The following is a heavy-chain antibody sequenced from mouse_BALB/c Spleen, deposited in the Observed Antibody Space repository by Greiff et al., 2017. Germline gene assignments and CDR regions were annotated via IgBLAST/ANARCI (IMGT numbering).Heavy chain of an antibody. Sequence: VQLQQPGAELVKPGASVKMSCKASGYTFTSYWMHWVKQRPGQGLEWIGVIDPSDSYTSYNQKFKGNATLTVDTSSSTAYMQLSSLTSEDSAVYYCTRSKPTTVVATRGAMDYWGQGTSVTVSS. CDR1: GYTFTSYW. CDR2: IDPSDSYT. V-gene: IGHV1S127*01. CDR3: TRSKPTTVVATRGAMDY. J-gene: IGHJ4*01. D-gene: IGHD1-1*01.